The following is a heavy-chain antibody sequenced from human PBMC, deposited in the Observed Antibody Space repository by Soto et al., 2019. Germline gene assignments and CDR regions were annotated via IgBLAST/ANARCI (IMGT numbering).Heavy chain of an antibody. V-gene: IGHV1-8*01. CDR2: MNPNSGNT. CDR3: ARVYLVAAADSRGRVFDP. J-gene: IGHJ5*02. CDR1: GYTFTSYD. D-gene: IGHD6-25*01. Sequence: QVQLVQSGAEVKKPGASVKVSCKASGYTFTSYDINWVRQATGQGLEWMGWMNPNSGNTGYAQKFQGRVTMTRNTSISTAYMELSSLRSEDTAVYYCARVYLVAAADSRGRVFDPWGQGTLVTVSS.